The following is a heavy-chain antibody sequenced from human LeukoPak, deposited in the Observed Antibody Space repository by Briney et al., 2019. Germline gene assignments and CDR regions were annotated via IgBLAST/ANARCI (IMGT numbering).Heavy chain of an antibody. D-gene: IGHD3-22*01. CDR3: AALQYDSSGYLYLDY. CDR1: GFTFTSSA. V-gene: IGHV1-58*02. CDR2: IVVGSGNT. J-gene: IGHJ4*02. Sequence: SVKVSCKASGFTFTSSAMQWVRQARGQRLEWIGWIVVGSGNTNYAQKFQERVTITRDMSTSTAYMELSSLRSEDTAVYYCAALQYDSSGYLYLDYWGQGTLVTVPS.